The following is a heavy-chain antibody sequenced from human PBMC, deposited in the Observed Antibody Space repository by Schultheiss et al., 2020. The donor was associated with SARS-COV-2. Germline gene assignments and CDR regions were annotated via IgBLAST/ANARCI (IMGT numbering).Heavy chain of an antibody. CDR2: IKSKTDGGTT. D-gene: IGHD3-3*01. CDR3: TTYYDFWSGYLDAFDI. J-gene: IGHJ3*02. V-gene: IGHV3-15*01. CDR1: GFTVSSNY. Sequence: GGSLRLSCAASGFTVSSNYMSWVRQAPGKGLEWVGRIKSKTDGGTTDYAAPVKGRFTISRDDSKNTLYLQMNSLKTEDTAVYYCTTYYDFWSGYLDAFDIWGQGTMVTVSS.